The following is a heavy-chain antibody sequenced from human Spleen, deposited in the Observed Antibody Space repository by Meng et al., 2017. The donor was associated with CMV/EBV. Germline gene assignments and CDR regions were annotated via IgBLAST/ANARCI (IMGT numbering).Heavy chain of an antibody. CDR1: GYSIRSGYY. D-gene: IGHD6-19*01. Sequence: SETLSLTCTVSGYSIRSGYYWGWIRQPPGKGLEWLGCICHSGSTYYNPSLKSGVTISVDTSKNRFSLKLSSVTAADTAVYYCARQMKESGWQVYYYYYGMDVWGQGTTVTVSS. CDR3: ARQMKESGWQVYYYYYGMDV. J-gene: IGHJ6*02. V-gene: IGHV4-38-2*02. CDR2: ICHSGST.